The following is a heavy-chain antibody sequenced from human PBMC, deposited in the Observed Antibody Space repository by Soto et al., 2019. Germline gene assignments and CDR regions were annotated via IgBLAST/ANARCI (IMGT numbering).Heavy chain of an antibody. CDR1: GYSFAGYW. V-gene: IGHV5-10-1*01. D-gene: IGHD3-22*01. CDR3: ARQIYDSDTGPNFQYYFDS. J-gene: IGHJ4*02. Sequence: GESLKISCKGSGYSFAGYWITWVRQKPGKGLEWMGRIDPSDSQTYYSPSFRGHVTISATKSITTVFLQCSSLRASDTAMYYCARQIYDSDTGPNFQYYFDSWGQGTPVTVSS. CDR2: IDPSDSQT.